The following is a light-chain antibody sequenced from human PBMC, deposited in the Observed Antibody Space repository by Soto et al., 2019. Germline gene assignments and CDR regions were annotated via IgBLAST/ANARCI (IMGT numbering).Light chain of an antibody. V-gene: IGLV2-14*01. CDR2: EVS. Sequence: QSALTHPASVSGSPGQSITISCTGTNSDVGGYKYVSWYQQHPDKAPKLIIFEVSNRPSGISSRFSGSKSGNTASLTISGLQAEDEADYYCASYTSSSTSVIFGRGTKLTVL. J-gene: IGLJ2*01. CDR1: NSDVGGYKY. CDR3: ASYTSSSTSVI.